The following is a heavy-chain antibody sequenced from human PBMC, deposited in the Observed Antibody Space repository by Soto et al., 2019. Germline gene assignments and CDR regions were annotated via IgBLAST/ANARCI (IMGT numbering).Heavy chain of an antibody. D-gene: IGHD6-13*01. CDR3: ARDSGAKLSSS. Sequence: QVQLVQSGAEVKKPGSSVKVSCKASGGTFSSYRINWVRQAPGQGLEGGGGIVPTYLTADYAQKFQGRVTITADESARTAYMALRRLKSQDTAVYYCARDSGAKLSSSWGQGTLVTVSS. CDR2: IVPTYLTA. CDR1: GGTFSSYR. J-gene: IGHJ4*02. V-gene: IGHV1-69*01.